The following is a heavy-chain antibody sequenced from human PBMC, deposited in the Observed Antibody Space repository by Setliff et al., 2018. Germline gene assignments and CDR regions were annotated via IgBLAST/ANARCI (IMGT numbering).Heavy chain of an antibody. CDR3: ARRHCSGGSCYSLNYFDY. J-gene: IGHJ4*02. V-gene: IGHV4-61*02. Sequence: SETLSLTCTVSGGSISSSSYYWGWIRQPAGKGLEWIGRIYTSGSTNYNPSLKSRVTISVDTSKNQFSLKLSSVTAADTAVYYCARRHCSGGSCYSLNYFDYWGQGTLVTVSS. D-gene: IGHD2-15*01. CDR2: IYTSGST. CDR1: GGSISSSSYY.